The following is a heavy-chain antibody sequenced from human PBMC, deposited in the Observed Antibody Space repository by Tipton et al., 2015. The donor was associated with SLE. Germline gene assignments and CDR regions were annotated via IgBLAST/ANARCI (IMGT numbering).Heavy chain of an antibody. CDR1: GGSVSSGSYY. J-gene: IGHJ4*02. CDR2: INHSGST. Sequence: TLSLTCTVSGGSVSSGSYYWSWIRQPPGKGLEWIGEINHSGSTNYNPSLKSRVTISVDTSKNQFSLKLSSVTAADTAVYYCARGGVDYGGAYFDYWGQGILVTVSS. D-gene: IGHD4-23*01. V-gene: IGHV4-61*01. CDR3: ARGGVDYGGAYFDY.